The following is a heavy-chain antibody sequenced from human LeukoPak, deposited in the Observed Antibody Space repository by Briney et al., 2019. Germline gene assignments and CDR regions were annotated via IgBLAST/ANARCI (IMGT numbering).Heavy chain of an antibody. CDR2: IDGSGGST. Sequence: KPGGSLRLSCVVSGFTFSTSAMNWVRQAPGKGLEWVSFIDGSGGSTYYADSVKGRFTISRDNAKNSLYLQMNSLRAEDTAVYYCARGSVAIYWGQGTLVTVSS. CDR1: GFTFSTSA. D-gene: IGHD5-12*01. CDR3: ARGSVAIY. V-gene: IGHV3-21*01. J-gene: IGHJ4*02.